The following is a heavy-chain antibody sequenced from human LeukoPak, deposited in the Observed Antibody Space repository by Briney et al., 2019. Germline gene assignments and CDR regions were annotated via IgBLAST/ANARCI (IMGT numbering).Heavy chain of an antibody. CDR3: AREGYGDYADY. CDR2: IYHSGST. V-gene: IGHV4-4*02. J-gene: IGHJ4*02. Sequence: PGGSLRLSCAASGFTFSSYSMNWVRQPPGKGLEWIGEIYHSGSTNYNPSLKSRVTISVDKSKNQFSLKLSSVTAADTAVYYCAREGYGDYADYWGQGTLVTVSS. CDR1: GFTFSSYSM. D-gene: IGHD4-17*01.